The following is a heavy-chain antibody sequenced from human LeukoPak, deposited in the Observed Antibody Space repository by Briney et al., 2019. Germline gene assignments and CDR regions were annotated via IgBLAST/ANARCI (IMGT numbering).Heavy chain of an antibody. Sequence: PGGSLRLSCAASGLSFSSYNMNWVHQAPGKGLVWVSRIASDGSSTTYADSVKGRFSISRDNAKNTLYLQMNSLRVEDTAVYYCARGRPHGNDYWGQGTLVTVSS. CDR1: GLSFSSYN. CDR3: ARGRPHGNDY. CDR2: IASDGSST. V-gene: IGHV3-74*01. J-gene: IGHJ4*02. D-gene: IGHD4-23*01.